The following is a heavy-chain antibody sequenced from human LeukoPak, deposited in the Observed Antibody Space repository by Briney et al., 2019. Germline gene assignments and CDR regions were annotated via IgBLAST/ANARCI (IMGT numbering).Heavy chain of an antibody. V-gene: IGHV4-34*01. Sequence: KPSETLSLTCAVYGGSFSRYYWSWIPQPPGKGLEWIGEINHSGSTNYNPSLKSRVTISVDTSKNQFSLKLSSVTAADTAVYYCARAVCTSCYVHPGGYYFDYWGQGTLVTVSS. CDR3: ARAVCTSCYVHPGGYYFDY. CDR2: INHSGST. J-gene: IGHJ4*02. D-gene: IGHD2-2*01. CDR1: GGSFSRYY.